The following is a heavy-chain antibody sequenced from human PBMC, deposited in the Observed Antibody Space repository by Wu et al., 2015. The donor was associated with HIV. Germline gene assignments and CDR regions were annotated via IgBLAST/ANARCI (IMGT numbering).Heavy chain of an antibody. Sequence: QVQLVQSGAEVKKPGSSVKVSCKASGGTFSSYGISWVRQAPGQGLEWMGGIIPIFGTSNYAQKFQGRVTITADESTSTAYMELSSLRSEDTAVYYCARERSSSWYGSLDYWGQGTLVTVSS. CDR3: ARERSSSWYGSLDY. J-gene: IGHJ4*02. V-gene: IGHV1-69*12. CDR2: IIPIFGTS. D-gene: IGHD6-13*01. CDR1: GGTFSSYG.